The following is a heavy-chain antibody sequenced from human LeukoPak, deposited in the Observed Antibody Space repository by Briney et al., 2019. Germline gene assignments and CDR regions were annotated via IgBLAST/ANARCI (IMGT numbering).Heavy chain of an antibody. J-gene: IGHJ4*02. V-gene: IGHV1-46*01. CDR1: GYTFTSYY. D-gene: IGHD2-2*01. Sequence: AASVKVSCKASGYTFTSYYMHWVRQAPGQGLEWMGIIYPSDGSTTYAQDFQGRVTMTRDTSTSTAYMELSSLRSEDTAVYYCARDYKIPQQYCSITSCYLFDYWGQGTLVTVSS. CDR2: IYPSDGST. CDR3: ARDYKIPQQYCSITSCYLFDY.